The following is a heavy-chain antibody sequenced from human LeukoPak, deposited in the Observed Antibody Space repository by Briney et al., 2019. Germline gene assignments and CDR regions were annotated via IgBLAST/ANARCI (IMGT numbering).Heavy chain of an antibody. CDR1: GGSISSFY. Sequence: PSETLSLTCTASGGSISSFYWNWIRQSPGKGLEWIGYISYSGSTNYNPSLKSRVTISVDTSKNQFSLKLSSVTTADTAVFYCARSRRSGSYHYFDYWGQGTLVTVSS. D-gene: IGHD3-10*01. CDR2: ISYSGST. J-gene: IGHJ4*02. V-gene: IGHV4-59*01. CDR3: ARSRRSGSYHYFDY.